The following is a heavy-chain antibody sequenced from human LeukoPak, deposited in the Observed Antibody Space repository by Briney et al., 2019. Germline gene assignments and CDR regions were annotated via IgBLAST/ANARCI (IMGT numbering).Heavy chain of an antibody. V-gene: IGHV3-74*01. J-gene: IGHJ3*02. D-gene: IGHD6-19*01. CDR1: GFTFSSYW. Sequence: GGSLRLSCAASGFTFSSYWMHWVRQAPGKGLVWVSRINSDGSSTSYADSVKGRFTISRDNAKNTLYLQMNSLRGEDTAVYYCARGGSVAVASRVGLDAFDIWGQGTLVTVSS. CDR3: ARGGSVAVASRVGLDAFDI. CDR2: INSDGSST.